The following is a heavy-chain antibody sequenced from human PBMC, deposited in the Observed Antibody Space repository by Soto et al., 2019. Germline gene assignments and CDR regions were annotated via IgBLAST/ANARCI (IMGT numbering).Heavy chain of an antibody. Sequence: ASVKVSCKASGYTFTSYGIHWVRQAPGQRLEWMGWINAANGDTKYSPKFQGRVTIPRDTSASTASMELSSLRSEATAVYYCVRGDVSATGSHWFDPWGQGILVTVSS. CDR2: INAANGDT. CDR3: VRGDVSATGSHWFDP. J-gene: IGHJ5*02. D-gene: IGHD6-13*01. CDR1: GYTFTSYG. V-gene: IGHV1-3*01.